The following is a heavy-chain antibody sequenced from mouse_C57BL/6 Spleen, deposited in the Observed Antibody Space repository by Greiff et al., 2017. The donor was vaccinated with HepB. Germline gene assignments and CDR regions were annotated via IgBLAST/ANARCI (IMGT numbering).Heavy chain of an antibody. CDR3: AITVVALRD. D-gene: IGHD1-1*01. CDR1: GYSFTGYY. V-gene: IGHV1-42*01. Sequence: VQLKQSGPELVKPGASVKISCKASGYSFTGYYMNWVKQSPEKSLEWIGEINPSTGGTTYNQKFKAKATLTVDKSSSTAYMQLKSLTSEDSAVYYCAITVVALRDWGQGTLVTVSA. J-gene: IGHJ3*01. CDR2: INPSTGGT.